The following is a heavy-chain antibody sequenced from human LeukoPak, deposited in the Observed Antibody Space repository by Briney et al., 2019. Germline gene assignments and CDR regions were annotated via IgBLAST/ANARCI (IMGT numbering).Heavy chain of an antibody. Sequence: SETLSLTCTVSGGSISSSYWSWIRQSPGKGLEWIGDIFHSGSTYYNPSLKSRVTISVDTSKNQFSLKLTSVTAADTAVYHCARGGGGYAFDYWGQGTLVTVSS. CDR2: IFHSGST. CDR3: ARGGGGYAFDY. CDR1: GGSISSSY. J-gene: IGHJ4*02. D-gene: IGHD3-16*01. V-gene: IGHV4-59*01.